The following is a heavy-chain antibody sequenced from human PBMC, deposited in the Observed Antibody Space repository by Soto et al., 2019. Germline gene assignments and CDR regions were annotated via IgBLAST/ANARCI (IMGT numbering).Heavy chain of an antibody. D-gene: IGHD6-19*01. J-gene: IGHJ6*02. CDR3: AKDQGTAVASYGMDV. V-gene: IGHV3-23*01. Sequence: GGSLRLSCTGSGFTFSNYAMSWVRQAPGQGLEWVSAISGGSTYYADSVKGRFTISRDNSKNTLYLQVNSLRAEDTAIYYCAKDQGTAVASYGMDVWGQGTTVTVSS. CDR1: GFTFSNYA. CDR2: ISGGST.